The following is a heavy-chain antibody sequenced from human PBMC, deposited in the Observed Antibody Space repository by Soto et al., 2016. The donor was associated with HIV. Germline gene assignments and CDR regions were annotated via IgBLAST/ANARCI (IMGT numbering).Heavy chain of an antibody. Sequence: AASGFTFSDYYMSWIRQAPGKGLEWVSYISSSGSTIYYADSVKGRFTISRDNAKNSLYLQMNSLRAEDTAVYYCARLEVAARAHYYYMDVWGKGTTVTVSS. V-gene: IGHV3-11*04. CDR3: ARLEVAARAHYYYMDV. J-gene: IGHJ6*03. D-gene: IGHD2-15*01. CDR1: GFTFSDYY. CDR2: ISSSGSTI.